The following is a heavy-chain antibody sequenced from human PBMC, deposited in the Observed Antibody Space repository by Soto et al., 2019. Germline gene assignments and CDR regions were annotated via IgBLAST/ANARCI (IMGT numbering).Heavy chain of an antibody. D-gene: IGHD4-17*01. V-gene: IGHV4-59*01. CDR3: ARLPWADYGGIFDP. Sequence: SETLSLTCTVSGGSISNYYWSWIRHPPGKKLEWIGNIHYSGSTNYNPSLKSRVTISGDTSKNQFSLKLYSVTTADTATYYCARLPWADYGGIFDPWGQGTLVTVSS. J-gene: IGHJ5*02. CDR1: GGSISNYY. CDR2: IHYSGST.